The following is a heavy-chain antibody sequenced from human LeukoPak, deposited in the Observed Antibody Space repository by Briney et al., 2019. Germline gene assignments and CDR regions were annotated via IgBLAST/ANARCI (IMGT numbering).Heavy chain of an antibody. CDR3: ATTRYLGAFDI. CDR2: ISGSRDNS. V-gene: IGHV3-23*01. D-gene: IGHD1-1*01. J-gene: IGHJ3*02. Sequence: GGSLRLSCAASGFTFKNSAMSWVRQAPGRGLEWVSTISGSRDNSYYADSVKGRFTISRDNVKKSLYLQMNSLRAEDTAVYYCATTRYLGAFDIWGQGTMVIVSS. CDR1: GFTFKNSA.